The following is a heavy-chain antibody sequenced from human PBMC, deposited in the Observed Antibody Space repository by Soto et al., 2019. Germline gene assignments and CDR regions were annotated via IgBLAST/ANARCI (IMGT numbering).Heavy chain of an antibody. CDR3: ARVVAIHPAEGMDV. J-gene: IGHJ6*02. Sequence: SVKVSCKASGFTFTSSAVQWVRQARGQRLEWIGWIVVGSGNTNYAQKFQERVTITRDMSTSTAYMELSSLRSEDTAVYYCARVVAIHPAEGMDVWGQGTTVTAP. D-gene: IGHD2-2*02. CDR2: IVVGSGNT. CDR1: GFTFTSSA. V-gene: IGHV1-58*01.